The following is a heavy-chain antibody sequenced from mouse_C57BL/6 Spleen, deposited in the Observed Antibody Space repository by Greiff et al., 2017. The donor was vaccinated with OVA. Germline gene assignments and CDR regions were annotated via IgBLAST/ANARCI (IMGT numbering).Heavy chain of an antibody. Sequence: LQPGAELVKPGASVKMSCKASGYTFTSYWITWVKQRPGQGLEWIGDIYPGSGSTNYNEKFKSKATLTVDTSSSTAYMQLSSLTSEDSAVYYCARTTVVAKGRDYWGQGTTLTVSS. J-gene: IGHJ2*01. CDR2: IYPGSGST. CDR3: ARTTVVAKGRDY. D-gene: IGHD1-1*01. CDR1: GYTFTSYW. V-gene: IGHV1-55*01.